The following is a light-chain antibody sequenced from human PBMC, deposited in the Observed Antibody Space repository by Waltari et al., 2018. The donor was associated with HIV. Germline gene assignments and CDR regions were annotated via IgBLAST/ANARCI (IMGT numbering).Light chain of an antibody. CDR1: SSAVGGYNY. CDR3: CSYAGSYTHVV. J-gene: IGLJ2*01. CDR2: DVS. Sequence: QSALTQPRPVSGSPGQSVTIPCTGTSSAVGGYNYVPWYQQHPGKAPKLMIYDVSKRPSGVPDRFAGSKSGNTASLTISGLQAEDEADYYCCSYAGSYTHVVFGGGTKLTVL. V-gene: IGLV2-11*01.